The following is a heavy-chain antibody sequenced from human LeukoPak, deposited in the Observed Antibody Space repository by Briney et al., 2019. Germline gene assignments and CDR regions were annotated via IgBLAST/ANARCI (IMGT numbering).Heavy chain of an antibody. CDR2: TYYRSKWYI. CDR3: ARGWDLNV. V-gene: IGHV6-1*01. D-gene: IGHD1-26*01. J-gene: IGHJ6*02. CDR1: GDSVSSNNAA. Sequence: SQTLSLTCAISGDSVSSNNAAWNWIRQSPSRGLEWVGRTYYRSKWYIDYAVSVNSRMTISSDTSKNQFSLQLNSVTPEDTAVYYCARGWDLNVWGQGTTVIVSS.